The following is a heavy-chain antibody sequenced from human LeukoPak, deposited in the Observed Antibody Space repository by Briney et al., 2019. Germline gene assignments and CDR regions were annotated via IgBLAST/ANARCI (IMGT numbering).Heavy chain of an antibody. J-gene: IGHJ4*02. CDR1: IFTFSDHP. V-gene: IGHV3-30-3*01. D-gene: IGHD3-22*01. CDR2: ISSGGTNK. Sequence: PGGSLRLSCAASIFTFSDHPMHWVRQAPGKGLEWVAFISSGGTNKFYADSVRGRFSVSRDNSKNTLYLQMNSLRADDTAVYYCARDGRNYYDRSGYYSALAYWGQGTLVTVSS. CDR3: ARDGRNYYDRSGYYSALAY.